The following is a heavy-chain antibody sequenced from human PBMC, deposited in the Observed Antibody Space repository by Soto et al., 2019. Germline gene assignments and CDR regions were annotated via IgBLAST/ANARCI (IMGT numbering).Heavy chain of an antibody. CDR2: IYYSGST. CDR1: GGSISSSSYY. Sequence: SETLSLTCTVSGGSISSSSYYWGWIRQPPGKGLEWIGSIYYSGSTYYNPSLKSRVTISVDTSKNQFSLKLSSVTAADTAVYYCASLWFGELYLDYWGQGTLVTVSS. J-gene: IGHJ4*02. D-gene: IGHD3-10*01. CDR3: ASLWFGELYLDY. V-gene: IGHV4-39*01.